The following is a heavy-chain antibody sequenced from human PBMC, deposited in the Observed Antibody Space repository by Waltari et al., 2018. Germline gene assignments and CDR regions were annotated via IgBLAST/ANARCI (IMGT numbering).Heavy chain of an antibody. D-gene: IGHD3-3*02. V-gene: IGHV3-7*01. CDR1: GFMFNMYW. CDR2: IKEDGSEK. Sequence: EVQLVESGGDLVQPGGSLRLSCAASGFMFNMYWMSWVRRAPGKGLEWVANIKEDGSEKSYVDSVKGRFTISRDNAKNSLYLQMNSLRAEDTAVYYCARGQISGRPTDLFDNWGQGTLVTVSS. CDR3: ARGQISGRPTDLFDN. J-gene: IGHJ4*02.